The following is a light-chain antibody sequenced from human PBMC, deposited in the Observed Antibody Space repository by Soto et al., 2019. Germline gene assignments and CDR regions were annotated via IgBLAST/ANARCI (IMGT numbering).Light chain of an antibody. Sequence: EIVLTQSPATLSLSPGERATLSCRASQSVSSYLAWYQQKPGQAPRLLIYDASNRATGIPARFSGSGSGTDFTLTSSSLGPEDFAVYYCQQRSNWPFFGGGTKVEIK. V-gene: IGKV3-11*01. CDR2: DAS. CDR3: QQRSNWPF. J-gene: IGKJ4*01. CDR1: QSVSSY.